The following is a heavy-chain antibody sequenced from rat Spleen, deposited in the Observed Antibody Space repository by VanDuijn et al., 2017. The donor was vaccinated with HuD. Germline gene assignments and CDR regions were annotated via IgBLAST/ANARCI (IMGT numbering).Heavy chain of an antibody. D-gene: IGHD1-12*01. Sequence: QVQLKESGPGLVQPSQTLSLTCTVSGFSLTTYHVSWVRQPPGKGLEWMGVIWTGGNTAYNSLLKSRLSITRDISKSQVFLKMNSLQTEDTATYYCARANRDSYAHFDYWGQGVMVTVSS. CDR3: ARANRDSYAHFDY. V-gene: IGHV2-43*01. CDR1: GFSLTTYH. J-gene: IGHJ2*01. CDR2: IWTGGNT.